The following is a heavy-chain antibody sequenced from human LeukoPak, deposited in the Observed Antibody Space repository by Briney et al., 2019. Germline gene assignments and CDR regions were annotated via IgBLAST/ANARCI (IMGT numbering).Heavy chain of an antibody. J-gene: IGHJ4*02. Sequence: SVKFSCKASGYTFTSYGISWVRQAPGQGLEWMGGIIPIFGTANYAQKFQGRVTITADESTSTAYMELSSLRSEDTAVYYCARHGWATVTYYFDYWGQGTLVTVSS. CDR1: GYTFTSYG. V-gene: IGHV1-69*13. D-gene: IGHD4-17*01. CDR2: IIPIFGTA. CDR3: ARHGWATVTYYFDY.